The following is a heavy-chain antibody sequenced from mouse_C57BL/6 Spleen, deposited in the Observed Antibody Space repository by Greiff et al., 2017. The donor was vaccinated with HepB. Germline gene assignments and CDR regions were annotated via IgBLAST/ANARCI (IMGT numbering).Heavy chain of an antibody. J-gene: IGHJ4*01. D-gene: IGHD1-1*01. Sequence: QVQLKQPGAELVKPGASVKLSCKASGYTFTSYWMHWVKQRPGRGLEWIGRIDPNSGGTKYNEKFKSKATLTVDKPSSTAYMQLSSLTSEDSAVYYGATGAVVAHYYAMDYWGQGTSVTVSS. V-gene: IGHV1-72*01. CDR3: ATGAVVAHYYAMDY. CDR1: GYTFTSYW. CDR2: IDPNSGGT.